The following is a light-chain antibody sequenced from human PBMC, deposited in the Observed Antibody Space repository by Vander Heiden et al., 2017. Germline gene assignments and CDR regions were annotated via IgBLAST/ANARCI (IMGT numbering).Light chain of an antibody. J-gene: IGLJ1*01. CDR2: RDN. V-gene: IGLV3-9*01. CDR1: NIGSKN. CDR3: QVWDSSTDV. Sequence: ILCRGNNIGSKNVHWYQQKPGQAPVAVIYRDNNRPSGIPERFSGSNSGNTATLTISRGEDGDEGDYCCQVWDSSTDVVGTGTKVTGL.